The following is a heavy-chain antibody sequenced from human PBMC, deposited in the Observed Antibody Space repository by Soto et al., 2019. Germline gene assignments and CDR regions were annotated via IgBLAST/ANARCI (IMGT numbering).Heavy chain of an antibody. CDR1: GDSISSSSYY. CDR2: IYYSGST. V-gene: IGHV4-39*01. D-gene: IGHD5-18*01. CDR3: ARQVLKLWLGYFDY. J-gene: IGHJ4*02. Sequence: SETLSLTCTVSGDSISSSSYYWGWIRQPPGKGLEWIGSIYYSGSTYYNPSLKSRVTISVDTSKNQFSLKLSSVTAADTAVYYCARQVLKLWLGYFDYWGQGTLVTVSS.